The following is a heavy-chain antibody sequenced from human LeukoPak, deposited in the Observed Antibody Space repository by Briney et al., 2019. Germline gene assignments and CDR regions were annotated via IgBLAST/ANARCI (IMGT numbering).Heavy chain of an antibody. CDR2: TSSSSSYI. V-gene: IGHV3-21*01. J-gene: IGHJ6*02. Sequence: GGSLRLSCAASGFTFSSYSMNWVRQAPGKGLEWVSSTSSSSSYIYYADSVKGRFTISRDNAKNSLYLQMNSLRAEDTAVYYCAREMLSGWLLSYYYYGMDVWGQGTTVTVSS. CDR1: GFTFSSYS. D-gene: IGHD6-19*01. CDR3: AREMLSGWLLSYYYYGMDV.